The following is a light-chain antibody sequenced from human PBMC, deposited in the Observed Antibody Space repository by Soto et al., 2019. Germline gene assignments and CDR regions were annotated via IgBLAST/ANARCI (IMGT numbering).Light chain of an antibody. CDR1: SSDVGGYDY. Sequence: QAVVTQPPSASGSPGQSVTISCTGTSSDVGGYDYVSWYQQEPGKAPKVMIYEVSQRPSGVPDRYSGSKSGNTAFLTVSGLQAEDEAVYYCSSYAGSSNWVFGGGTKVTVL. V-gene: IGLV2-8*01. J-gene: IGLJ3*02. CDR3: SSYAGSSNWV. CDR2: EVS.